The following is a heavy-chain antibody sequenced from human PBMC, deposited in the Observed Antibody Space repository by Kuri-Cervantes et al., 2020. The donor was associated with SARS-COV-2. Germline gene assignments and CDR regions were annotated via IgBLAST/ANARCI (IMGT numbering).Heavy chain of an antibody. CDR2: IYHSGST. CDR1: GGSIRSGVYS. J-gene: IGHJ6*02. D-gene: IGHD3-10*01. Sequence: LRLSCDALGGSIRSGVYSWCWIRQAPGKGLERIGYIYHSGSTYYNPSLKSRVTISVDRSKNQFSLKLSSVTAADTAVYYGAKTGWIGENYYGMDVWGQGTTVTVSS. V-gene: IGHV4-30-2*01. CDR3: AKTGWIGENYYGMDV.